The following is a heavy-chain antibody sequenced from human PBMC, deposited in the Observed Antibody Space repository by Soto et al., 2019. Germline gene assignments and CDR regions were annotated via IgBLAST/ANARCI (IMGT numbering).Heavy chain of an antibody. CDR3: ASYGSGSYKYYFDS. D-gene: IGHD3-10*01. CDR1: GDPINSYY. V-gene: IGHV4-59*04. Sequence: SVTLSLTCTVSGDPINSYYRSWIRQPPGKGLEWIGNIFYSGATYYNPSLKSRVTVSVDTSKNQFSLKLSSVTAADTAVYYCASYGSGSYKYYFDSWGQGALVT. J-gene: IGHJ4*02. CDR2: IFYSGAT.